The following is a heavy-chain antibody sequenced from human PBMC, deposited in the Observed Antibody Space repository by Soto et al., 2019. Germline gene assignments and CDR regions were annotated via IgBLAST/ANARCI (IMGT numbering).Heavy chain of an antibody. CDR3: ARGARYTGGNAYYFDS. J-gene: IGHJ4*02. D-gene: IGHD6-19*01. Sequence: SESLSLPCPGSGCSINDYDWDWIRQSPGKGLEWIGYLYNSGRTTYNPSLKTRVTISVDTSNNHFSLKLASVTAADTAVYYCARGARYTGGNAYYFDSWGQGTLVTVYS. CDR1: GCSINDYD. V-gene: IGHV4-59*01. CDR2: LYNSGRT.